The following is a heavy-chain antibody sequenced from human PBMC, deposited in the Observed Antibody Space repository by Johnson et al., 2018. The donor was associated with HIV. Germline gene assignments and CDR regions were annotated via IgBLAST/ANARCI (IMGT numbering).Heavy chain of an antibody. D-gene: IGHD6-19*01. V-gene: IGHV3-48*04. Sequence: VQLVESGGGVVQPGGSLRLSCAASGFIFSSYGMHWVRQAPGKGLEWVSYISSRGSTIYYADSVKGRFTISRDNAKNALYVQMNSLRAEDTAVYYCARDIIAVAGYDAFDIWGQGTMVTVSS. CDR1: GFIFSSYG. J-gene: IGHJ3*02. CDR3: ARDIIAVAGYDAFDI. CDR2: ISSRGSTI.